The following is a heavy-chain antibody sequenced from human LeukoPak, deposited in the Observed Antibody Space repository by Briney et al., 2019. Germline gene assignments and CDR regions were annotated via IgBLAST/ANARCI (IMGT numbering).Heavy chain of an antibody. Sequence: ASVKVSCKASGYTFTSYYMHWVRQAPGQGLEWMGIINPSGGSTSYAQKFQGRVTMTRDTSTSTVYTELSSLRSEDTAVYYCARGLSPARYCSSTSCYSRPVGIDYWGQGTLVTVSS. CDR2: INPSGGST. D-gene: IGHD2-2*02. CDR1: GYTFTSYY. V-gene: IGHV1-46*01. CDR3: ARGLSPARYCSSTSCYSRPVGIDY. J-gene: IGHJ4*02.